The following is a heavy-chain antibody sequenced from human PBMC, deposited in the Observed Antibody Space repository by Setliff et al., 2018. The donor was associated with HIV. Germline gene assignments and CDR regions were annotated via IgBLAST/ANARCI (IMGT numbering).Heavy chain of an antibody. CDR1: GFTFSSYW. Sequence: GGSLRLSCAASGFTFSSYWMSWVRQAPGKGLEWVANIKQDGSEKYYVDSVKGRFTISRDNAKNSLYLQMNSLRAEDTAVYYCARGHSDQLLFVLYYYYMDVWGKGTTVTVS. V-gene: IGHV3-7*01. J-gene: IGHJ6*03. D-gene: IGHD2-2*01. CDR3: ARGHSDQLLFVLYYYYMDV. CDR2: IKQDGSEK.